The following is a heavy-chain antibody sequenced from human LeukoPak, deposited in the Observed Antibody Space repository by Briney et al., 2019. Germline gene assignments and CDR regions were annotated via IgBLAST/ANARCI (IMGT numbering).Heavy chain of an antibody. J-gene: IGHJ4*02. D-gene: IGHD2-15*01. CDR2: IRYDRTNK. Sequence: GGSLRLSCAASEFTLSTYGMHWVRQAPGKGLQWVSFIRYDRTNKYYADSVKGRFTISRDNSKNTLYLQMNSLRAEDTAVYYCAKELLALSAYPATLEYWGQGTLVTVSS. CDR3: AKELLALSAYPATLEY. V-gene: IGHV3-30*02. CDR1: EFTLSTYG.